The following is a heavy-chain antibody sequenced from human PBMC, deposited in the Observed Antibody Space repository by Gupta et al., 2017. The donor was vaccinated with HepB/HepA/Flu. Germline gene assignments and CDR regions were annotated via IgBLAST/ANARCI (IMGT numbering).Heavy chain of an antibody. J-gene: IGHJ4*02. Sequence: EGQLVVSGGVLVLSGGSRRHSCEASGLIFSYDYMDWVRRIPGEGLEWVGCIRNKVNGYTTEYAASVKDRFTVSRNDSKNSLFLQMNTLTTDDTAVYYCVGGRTGSVFDYWGQVTLVTVSS. CDR2: IRNKVNGYTT. D-gene: IGHD1-14*01. V-gene: IGHV3-72*01. CDR3: VGGRTGSVFDY. CDR1: GLIFSYDY.